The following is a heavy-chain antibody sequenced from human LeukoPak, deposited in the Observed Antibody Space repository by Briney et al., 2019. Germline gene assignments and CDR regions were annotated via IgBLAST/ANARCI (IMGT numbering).Heavy chain of an antibody. V-gene: IGHV1-2*02. CDR2: INPNRGGT. D-gene: IGHD1-26*01. CDR1: GYTFTGYY. CDR3: AREGSGSYLNYYHHYGMDV. Sequence: ASVKVSCTSSGYTFTGYYMNMVRQAPGQGLERVGWINPNRGGTNYAKKCQGRVTMARDTSISTAYMELSRLRFDVTVVYFCAREGSGSYLNYYHHYGMDVWGQGTTVTVSS. J-gene: IGHJ6*02.